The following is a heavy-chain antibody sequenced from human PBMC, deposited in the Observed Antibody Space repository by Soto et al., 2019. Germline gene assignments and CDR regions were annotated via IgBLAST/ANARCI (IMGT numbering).Heavy chain of an antibody. CDR1: GYMLTDYY. CDR2: INPDTGGT. J-gene: IGHJ4*02. V-gene: IGHV1-2*02. Sequence: ASVKVSCKASGYMLTDYYMHWVRQAPGRGLEWMGWINPDTGGTMYDQKFQGRVTMTRDTAINTAYMELSRLQSDDTAMYYCASKVATFNFDHWGQGTLVTVSS. D-gene: IGHD5-12*01. CDR3: ASKVATFNFDH.